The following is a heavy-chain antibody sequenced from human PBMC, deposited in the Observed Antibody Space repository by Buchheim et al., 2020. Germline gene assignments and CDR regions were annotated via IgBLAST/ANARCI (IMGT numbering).Heavy chain of an antibody. Sequence: VQLLESGGGLVQPGGSLRLSCAASGFTLANYAMIWVRQAPGKGLEWVSAVPADHSATYYAGSVKGRFTISRDISTNTPYLQMSNLRPEDTALYYCARANVESRSGWANWFDPWGQGT. J-gene: IGHJ5*02. CDR3: ARANVESRSGWANWFDP. D-gene: IGHD6-19*01. V-gene: IGHV3-23*01. CDR1: GFTLANYA. CDR2: VPADHSAT.